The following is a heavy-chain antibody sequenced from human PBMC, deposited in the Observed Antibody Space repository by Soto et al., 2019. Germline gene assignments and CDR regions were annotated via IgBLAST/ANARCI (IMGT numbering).Heavy chain of an antibody. J-gene: IGHJ4*02. CDR3: AKVGNVVVTALPGY. D-gene: IGHD2-21*02. V-gene: IGHV3-30*18. CDR1: GFTFSSYG. CDR2: ISYDGSNK. Sequence: QVQLVESGGGVVQPGRSLRLSCAASGFTFSSYGMHWVRQAPGKGLEWVAVISYDGSNKYYADSVKGRFTISRDNSKNTLYLQMNSLRAEDTAVYYCAKVGNVVVTALPGYWGQGTLVTVSS.